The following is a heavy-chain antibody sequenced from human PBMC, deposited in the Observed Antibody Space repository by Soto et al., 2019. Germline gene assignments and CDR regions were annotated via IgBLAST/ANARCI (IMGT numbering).Heavy chain of an antibody. D-gene: IGHD3-22*01. CDR3: ARQQWDYYDSSPNDY. V-gene: IGHV4-39*01. Sequence: SETLSLTCTVSGGSISSSSYYWGWIRQPPGKGLEWIGSIYYSGSTYYNPSLKSRVTISVDTSKNQFSPKLSSVTAADTAAYYCARQQWDYYDSSPNDYWGQGTLVTVSS. CDR1: GGSISSSSYY. J-gene: IGHJ4*02. CDR2: IYYSGST.